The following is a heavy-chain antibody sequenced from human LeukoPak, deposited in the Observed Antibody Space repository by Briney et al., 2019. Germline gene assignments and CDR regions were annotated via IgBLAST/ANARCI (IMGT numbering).Heavy chain of an antibody. CDR3: ARVHDILTGYYNYFDY. V-gene: IGHV1-18*01. CDR1: TSR. Sequence: AASVKVSCKATSRISWVRQAPGQGLEWMGWIGTYGGDTYYAQKFQGRITVTTDTSTSTVYMELRNLRSDDTAVYYCARVHDILTGYYNYFDYWGQGTLVTVSS. D-gene: IGHD3-9*01. J-gene: IGHJ4*02. CDR2: IGTYGGDT.